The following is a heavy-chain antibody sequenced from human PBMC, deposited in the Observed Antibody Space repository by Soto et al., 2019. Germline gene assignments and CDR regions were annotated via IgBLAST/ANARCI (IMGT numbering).Heavy chain of an antibody. CDR2: IVIDCNT. Sequence: EVQLVESGGGLVQPGGSLRLSCAASGFRFSNYDMHWVRQATGKGLECVSAIVIDCNTYYADSVKVRLTISIENDKNSLDLQMNSLRAEGTAVYYCARGGSVVYIYPYGLDAWGQGTTVTVSS. V-gene: IGHV3-13*01. D-gene: IGHD1-20*01. J-gene: IGHJ6*02. CDR1: GFRFSNYD. CDR3: ARGGSVVYIYPYGLDA.